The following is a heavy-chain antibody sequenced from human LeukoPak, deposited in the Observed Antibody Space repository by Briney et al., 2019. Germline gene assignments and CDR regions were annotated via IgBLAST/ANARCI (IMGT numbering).Heavy chain of an antibody. J-gene: IGHJ4*02. CDR2: IFYSGST. V-gene: IGHV4-59*01. CDR3: ARVQETPTGSYFDS. CDR1: GGSFSSYY. Sequence: PSETLSLTCSVSGGSFSSYYWSWIRQPPGRGLEWVGNIFYSGSTNYTPSLKSRITMSIDRSKDQFSLKLSSVTAADTAVYYCARVQETPTGSYFDSWGQGTLVTVSS. D-gene: IGHD4-17*01.